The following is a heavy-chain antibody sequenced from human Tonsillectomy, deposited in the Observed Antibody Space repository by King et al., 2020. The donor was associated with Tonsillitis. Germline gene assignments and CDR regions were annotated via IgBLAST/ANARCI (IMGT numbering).Heavy chain of an antibody. CDR2: IYYSGTT. Sequence: VQLQESGPGLVKPSETLSLTCTVSGGSISSYYWSWFRQPPGKGLEWIGYIYYSGTTYYDPSLKSRVTISVDTSKNQFSLKMASVTAADTAVYFCARDKGSGWYGVFDSWGQGTLVTVSS. J-gene: IGHJ4*02. D-gene: IGHD6-19*01. CDR1: GGSISSYY. CDR3: ARDKGSGWYGVFDS. V-gene: IGHV4-59*01.